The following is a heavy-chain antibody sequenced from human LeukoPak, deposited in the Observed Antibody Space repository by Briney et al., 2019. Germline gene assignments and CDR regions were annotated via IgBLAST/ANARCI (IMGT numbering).Heavy chain of an antibody. V-gene: IGHV3-64*01. CDR3: ARWGYYSNYDY. CDR2: ICSNGGCT. J-gene: IGHJ4*02. Sequence: GGSLRLSCAASGFTFSSFAMHWVRQAPGKQLEYVSAICSNGGCTYYANSVKGRFTISRDNSKNTLYLQMGSLRAEDMAVYYCARWGYYSNYDYWGQGTLVTVSS. D-gene: IGHD4-11*01. CDR1: GFTFSSFA.